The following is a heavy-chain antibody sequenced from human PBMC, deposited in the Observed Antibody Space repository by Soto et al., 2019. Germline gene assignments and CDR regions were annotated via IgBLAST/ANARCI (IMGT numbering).Heavy chain of an antibody. D-gene: IGHD2-2*01. V-gene: IGHV3-33*01. CDR3: ARGSKGCPPDY. Sequence: QVQLVESGGGVVQPGRSLRLSCAASGFTFSSYGMHWVRQAPGKGLEWVAVIWYDGSNKYYADSVKGRFTISRDNSKNTLYLQMNSLRAEDTAVYYCARGSKGCPPDYWGQGTLVTVSS. J-gene: IGHJ4*02. CDR1: GFTFSSYG. CDR2: IWYDGSNK.